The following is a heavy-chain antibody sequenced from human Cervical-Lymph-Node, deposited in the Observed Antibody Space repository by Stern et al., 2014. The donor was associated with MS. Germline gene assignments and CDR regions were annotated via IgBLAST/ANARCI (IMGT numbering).Heavy chain of an antibody. CDR3: ARLYSYGDPRNEFGGYYSGMDV. D-gene: IGHD4-17*01. J-gene: IGHJ6*02. CDR2: IFHSRST. Sequence: QVQLVESGPGLVKPSQTLSLTCTVSDFSMLSNDHYWNWIRQSPGKGLEWLGYIFHSRSTHYNPSLKNRLSISIDTSRNQFSLKMWSLTAADTATYYCARLYSYGDPRNEFGGYYSGMDVWGQGTTVTVSS. CDR1: DFSMLSNDHY. V-gene: IGHV4-30-4*01.